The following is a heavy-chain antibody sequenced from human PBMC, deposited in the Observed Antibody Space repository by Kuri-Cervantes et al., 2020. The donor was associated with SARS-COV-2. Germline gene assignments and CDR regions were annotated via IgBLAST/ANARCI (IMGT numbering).Heavy chain of an antibody. CDR1: GYTFTSYD. CDR2: INPNSGGT. Sequence: ASVKVSCKASGYTFTSYDINWVRQAPGQGLEWMGWINPNSGGTNYAQKFQGWVTMTRDTSISTAYMELRSLRSDDTAVYYCARDFGRTNLESIAARPYYWGQGTLVTVSS. J-gene: IGHJ4*02. CDR3: ARDFGRTNLESIAARPYY. D-gene: IGHD6-6*01. V-gene: IGHV1-2*04.